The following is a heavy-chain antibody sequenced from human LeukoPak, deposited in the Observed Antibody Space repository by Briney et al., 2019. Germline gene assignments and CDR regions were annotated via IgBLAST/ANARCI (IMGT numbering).Heavy chain of an antibody. Sequence: ASVKVSCKASGYTFTSYGISWVRQAPGQGLEWMGWISAYNGNTNYAQKLQGRVTMTTDTSTSTAYMELRSLRSDDTAVYYWARDGGGPALPSNWMDVLGKGATVNGSS. V-gene: IGHV1-18*01. J-gene: IGHJ6*04. D-gene: IGHD6-6*01. CDR3: ARDGGGPALPSNWMDV. CDR1: GYTFTSYG. CDR2: ISAYNGNT.